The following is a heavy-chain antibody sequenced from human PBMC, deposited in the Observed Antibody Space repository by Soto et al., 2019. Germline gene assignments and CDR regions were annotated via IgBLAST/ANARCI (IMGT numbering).Heavy chain of an antibody. CDR1: GYTFTSYA. Sequence: GASVKVSCKASGYTFTSYAMHWVRQAPGQRLEWMGWINAGNGNTKYSQKFQGRVTITRDTSASTAYMELSSLRSEDTAVYYCARDRGLAVTRKVARYGMDVWGQGTTVTVSS. CDR3: ARDRGLAVTRKVARYGMDV. CDR2: INAGNGNT. V-gene: IGHV1-3*01. J-gene: IGHJ6*02. D-gene: IGHD2-15*01.